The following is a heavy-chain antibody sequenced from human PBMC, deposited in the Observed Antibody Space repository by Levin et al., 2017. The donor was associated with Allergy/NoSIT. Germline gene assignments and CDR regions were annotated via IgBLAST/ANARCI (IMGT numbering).Heavy chain of an antibody. CDR3: AKGGRDGYNYPVDVDS. D-gene: IGHD5-24*01. J-gene: IGHJ4*02. CDR2: ISWHRGDI. CDR1: GFTFDDYG. Sequence: HPGGSLRLSCAASGFTFDDYGMHWVRHAPGKGLEWVSGISWHRGDIAYGDSVKGRFTISRDNAKNPLYMQMNRLRPEDTAFYYCAKGGRDGYNYPVDVDSCGPGTLVTVSS. V-gene: IGHV3-9*01.